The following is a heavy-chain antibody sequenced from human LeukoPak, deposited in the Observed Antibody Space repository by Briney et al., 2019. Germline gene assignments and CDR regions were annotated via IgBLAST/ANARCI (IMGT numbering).Heavy chain of an antibody. CDR1: GSTFSDHN. V-gene: IGHV3-21*01. J-gene: IGHJ6*02. D-gene: IGHD5/OR15-5a*01. CDR3: ARSRSVSNYKGMDV. Sequence: GGSLRLSCPASGSTFSDHNMSWVRQAPGKGLEWVSSISSSSDYIYYADSVNGRFTISRDNARNSLNLQMNSLRAEDTAVYYCARSRSVSNYKGMDVWGQGTTVTVSS. CDR2: ISSSSDYI.